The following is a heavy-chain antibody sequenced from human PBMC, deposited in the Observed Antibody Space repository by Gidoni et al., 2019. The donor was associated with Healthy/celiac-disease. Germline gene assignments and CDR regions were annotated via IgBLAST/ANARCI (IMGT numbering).Heavy chain of an antibody. V-gene: IGHV3-23*01. CDR2: ISGSGGST. CDR1: GFTFSSYA. D-gene: IGHD6-6*01. CDR3: AKNPLYSSSDFDY. J-gene: IGHJ4*02. Sequence: EVQLLESGGGLVQPGGSLRLSCAASGFTFSSYAMSWVRQAPGKGLECVSVISGSGGSTYYADSVKGRFTISRDNSKNTLYLQMNSLRAEDTAVYYCAKNPLYSSSDFDYWGQGTLVTVSS.